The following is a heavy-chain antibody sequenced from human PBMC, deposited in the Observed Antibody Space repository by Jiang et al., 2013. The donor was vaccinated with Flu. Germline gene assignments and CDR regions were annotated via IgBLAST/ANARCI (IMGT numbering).Heavy chain of an antibody. CDR3: MRDSSAWYAR. V-gene: IGHV3-66*02. CDR1: GFTVSSNY. D-gene: IGHD3-22*01. Sequence: QLVESGGGLVQPGGSLRLSCAASGFTVSSNYMSWVRQAPGKGLEWVSVIYTDGNTYYAGSVKGRFTISRDNSKNTLYLQMNSLRVEDTAVYYCMRDSSAWYARWGQGTLVTVSS. CDR2: IYTDGNT. J-gene: IGHJ4*02.